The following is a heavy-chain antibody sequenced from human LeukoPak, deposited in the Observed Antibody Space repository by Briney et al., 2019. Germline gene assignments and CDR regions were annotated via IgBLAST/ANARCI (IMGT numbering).Heavy chain of an antibody. D-gene: IGHD3-10*01. Sequence: SETLSLTCAVYGGSFSGYYWSWIRQPPGKGLEWIGEINHSGSTNYNPSLKSRVTISVDTSKNQSSLKLSSVTAADTAVYYCAVTMVRGQNSNAFDIWGQGTMVTVSS. CDR3: AVTMVRGQNSNAFDI. V-gene: IGHV4-34*01. CDR2: INHSGST. CDR1: GGSFSGYY. J-gene: IGHJ3*02.